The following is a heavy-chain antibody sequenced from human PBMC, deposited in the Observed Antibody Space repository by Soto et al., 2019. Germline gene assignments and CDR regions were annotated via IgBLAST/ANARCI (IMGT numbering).Heavy chain of an antibody. V-gene: IGHV3-21*01. CDR2: ISSSSSYI. D-gene: IGHD3-10*01. CDR1: VFTFSSYS. J-gene: IGHJ4*02. Sequence: GGSLRLSCAASVFTFSSYSMNWVRQAPGKGLEWVSSISSSSSYIYYADSVKGRFTISRDNAKNSLYLQMNSLRAEDTAVYYCARGDTHGSGSLWGQGTLVTVSS. CDR3: ARGDTHGSGSL.